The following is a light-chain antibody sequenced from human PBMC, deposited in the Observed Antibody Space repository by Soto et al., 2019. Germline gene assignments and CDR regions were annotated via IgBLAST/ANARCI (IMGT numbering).Light chain of an antibody. CDR1: QSVSSSY. CDR3: QQYGSSPT. Sequence: EIVLTQSPGTLSLSPGERATLSCRSSQSVSSSYLAWYQQKPGQAPRLLIYDLSSRATGIPDRFSGSGSGTDFTLNISRLEPEDFAVYYCQQYGSSPTFGQGTKVEIK. V-gene: IGKV3-20*01. J-gene: IGKJ1*01. CDR2: DLS.